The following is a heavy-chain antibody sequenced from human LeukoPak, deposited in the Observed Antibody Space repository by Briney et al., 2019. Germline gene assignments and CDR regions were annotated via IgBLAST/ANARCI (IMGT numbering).Heavy chain of an antibody. J-gene: IGHJ4*02. D-gene: IGHD2-2*01. Sequence: GGSLRLSCAASGFTFSSYAMEWVRQAPGKGLEWVSSITGSSDSIYYADSVKGRFTISRDNAKNSVYLQMNGLRAEDTAVYYCARLVCSTIPCYGKFYFDSWGQGTLVPVPS. CDR2: ITGSSDSI. CDR1: GFTFSSYA. CDR3: ARLVCSTIPCYGKFYFDS. V-gene: IGHV3-21*01.